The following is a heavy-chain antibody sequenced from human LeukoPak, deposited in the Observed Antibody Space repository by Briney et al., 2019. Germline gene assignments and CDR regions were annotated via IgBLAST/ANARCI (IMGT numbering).Heavy chain of an antibody. CDR2: IYYSGST. J-gene: IGHJ5*02. CDR1: GGSISSHY. V-gene: IGHV4-59*11. Sequence: PSETLSLTCTVSGGSISSHYWAWIRQPPGKGLEWIGYIYYSGSTKYNPSLKSRVTISVDTSKNQFSLKLSSVTAADTAVYYCARGGTTVTPGLLWFDPWGQGTLVTVSS. CDR3: ARGGTTVTPGLLWFDP. D-gene: IGHD4-17*01.